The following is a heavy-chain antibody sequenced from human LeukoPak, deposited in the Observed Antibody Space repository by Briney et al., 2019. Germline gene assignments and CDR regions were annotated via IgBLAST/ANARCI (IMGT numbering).Heavy chain of an antibody. CDR2: IFYSGST. CDR3: ARSISGRFDY. CDR1: GGSISSYY. Sequence: PSETLSLTCTVSGGSISSYYWSWIRQPPGKGLEWIGYIFYSGSTNYNPSLKSRVTISVDTSKNQFSLKLSSVTAADTAVYYCARSISGRFDYWGQGTLVTVSS. J-gene: IGHJ4*02. V-gene: IGHV4-59*01. D-gene: IGHD6-25*01.